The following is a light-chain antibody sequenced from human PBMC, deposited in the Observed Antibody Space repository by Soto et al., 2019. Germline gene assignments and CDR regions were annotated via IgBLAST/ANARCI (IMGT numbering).Light chain of an antibody. Sequence: EIVMTQSPATLSVSPGERATLSCRASQSVSSNLAWYQQKPGQAPRLLIYGASTRAPGIPARFSGSVSGTEFTLTITSLQSEDFAVYYCQQYNNWPPNTFGQGTMLEIK. CDR2: GAS. CDR1: QSVSSN. J-gene: IGKJ2*01. CDR3: QQYNNWPPNT. V-gene: IGKV3-15*01.